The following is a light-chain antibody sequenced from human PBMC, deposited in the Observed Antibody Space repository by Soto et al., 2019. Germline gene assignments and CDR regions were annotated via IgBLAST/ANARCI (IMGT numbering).Light chain of an antibody. Sequence: EIVLTQSPVTLSLSPGERATLSCRASQSVSSYLAWYQQKPGQAPRLLIYDASNRATGIPARFSGSGSGTDFTLTISSLEPDDFAFYYCQQRSNWLTFGGGTKVEIK. CDR2: DAS. V-gene: IGKV3-11*01. CDR3: QQRSNWLT. J-gene: IGKJ4*01. CDR1: QSVSSY.